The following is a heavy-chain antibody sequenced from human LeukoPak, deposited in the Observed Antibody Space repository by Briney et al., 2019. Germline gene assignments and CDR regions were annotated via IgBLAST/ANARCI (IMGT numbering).Heavy chain of an antibody. CDR1: GFTFDDYA. Sequence: GRSLRLSCAASGFTFDDYAMHWVRQAPGKGLEWVSGISWNSGSIGYADSVKGRFTISRDNAKNSLYLQMNSLRAEDTALYYCAKDREHDFWSGSNFDYWGQGTLVTVPS. CDR2: ISWNSGSI. J-gene: IGHJ4*02. D-gene: IGHD3-3*01. V-gene: IGHV3-9*01. CDR3: AKDREHDFWSGSNFDY.